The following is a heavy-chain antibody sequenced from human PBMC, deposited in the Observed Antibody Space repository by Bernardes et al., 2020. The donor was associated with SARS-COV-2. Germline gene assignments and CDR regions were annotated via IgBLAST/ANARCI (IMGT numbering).Heavy chain of an antibody. CDR2: ISGSGGST. V-gene: IGHV3-23*01. J-gene: IGHJ5*01. D-gene: IGHD4-17*01. CDR3: AKDIEHYGDYPKWFDS. CDR1: GFTFSSYA. Sequence: GGSLRLSCAASGFTFSSYAMSWVRQAPGKGLDWVSAISGSGGSTYYADSVKGRFAISRDNSKNTLYLQMNSLRAEDTAIYYCAKDIEHYGDYPKWFDSWGQGTLVTVSS.